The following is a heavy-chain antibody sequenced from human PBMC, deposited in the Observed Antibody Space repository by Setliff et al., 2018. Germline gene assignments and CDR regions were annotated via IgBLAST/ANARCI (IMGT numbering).Heavy chain of an antibody. CDR2: INPNSGGT. V-gene: IGHV1-2*04. CDR3: ARGGGSSGWYYYYYGMDV. Sequence: ASVKVSCKASGYIFTGYYMHWVRQAPGQGLEWMGWINPNSGGTNYAQKFQGWVTMTRDTSISTAYMELSRLRSDDTAVYYCARGGGSSGWYYYYYGMDVWGQGTT. J-gene: IGHJ6*02. CDR1: GYIFTGYY. D-gene: IGHD6-19*01.